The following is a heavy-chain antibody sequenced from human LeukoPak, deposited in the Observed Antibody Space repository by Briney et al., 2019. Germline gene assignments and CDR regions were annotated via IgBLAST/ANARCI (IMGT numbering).Heavy chain of an antibody. V-gene: IGHV3-21*01. CDR3: ARDSSAGGYFDY. CDR2: ISSSSSYI. CDR1: GFTFSSYS. Sequence: PGGSLRLSCAASGFTFSSYSMNWVRQAPGKGLEWVSSISSSSSYIYYADSVKGRFTISRDNAKNSLYLQMNSLRAEDTAVYYCARDSSAGGYFDYWGQGTLVTVSS. D-gene: IGHD1-1*01. J-gene: IGHJ4*02.